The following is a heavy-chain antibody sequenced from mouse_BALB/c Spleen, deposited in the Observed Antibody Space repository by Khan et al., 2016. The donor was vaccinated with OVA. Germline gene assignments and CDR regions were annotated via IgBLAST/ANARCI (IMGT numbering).Heavy chain of an antibody. J-gene: IGHJ4*01. CDR1: GYSITSDYA. CDR3: ASMDY. Sequence: EVQLQESGPGLVKPSQSLSLTCTVTGYSITSDYAWNWIRKFPGNKLEWMGYISYSGSTSYNPTFKSRISITRDTSKNQFFLQLNSVTTEDTATYYGASMDYWGQGTSVTVSS. V-gene: IGHV3-2*02. CDR2: ISYSGST.